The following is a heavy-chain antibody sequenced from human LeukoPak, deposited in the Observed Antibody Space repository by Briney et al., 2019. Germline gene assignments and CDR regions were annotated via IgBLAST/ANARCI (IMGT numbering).Heavy chain of an antibody. V-gene: IGHV4-59*01. D-gene: IGHD1-1*01. CDR1: GGSISSYY. CDR2: IYYSGST. Sequence: PSETLSLTCTVSGGSISSYYWSWIRQPPGKGLEWIGYIYYSGSTNYNPSLKSRVTISVDTSKNQFSLKLSSVTAADTAVYYCARVPTGTPGGPYYYYYMDVWGKGTTVTVSS. J-gene: IGHJ6*03. CDR3: ARVPTGTPGGPYYYYYMDV.